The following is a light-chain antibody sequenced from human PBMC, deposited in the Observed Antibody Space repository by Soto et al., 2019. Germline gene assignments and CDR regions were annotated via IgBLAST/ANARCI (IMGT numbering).Light chain of an antibody. J-gene: IGKJ1*01. CDR3: QHYDSARWT. CDR2: DAS. CDR1: QSISSTY. Sequence: EIVLTQSPGTLSLYPGERATLSCRAGQSISSTYLTWYHQRPGQAPRLLIYDASRRATGIPDRFSGSGSGTDFSLTISILEAEDFAVYCCQHYDSARWTFGLGTKVDI. V-gene: IGKV3-20*01.